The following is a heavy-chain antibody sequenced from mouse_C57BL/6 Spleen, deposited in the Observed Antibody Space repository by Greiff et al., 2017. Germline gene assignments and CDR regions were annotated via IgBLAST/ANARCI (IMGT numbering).Heavy chain of an antibody. CDR1: GYTFTDYE. Sequence: VKLMESGAELVRPGASVTLSCKASGYTFTDYEMHWVKQTPVHGLEWIGAIDPETGGTAYNQKFKGKAILTADKSSSTAYMELRSLTSEDSAVYYCTALGRGWFAYWGQGTLVTVSA. CDR3: TALGRGWFAY. J-gene: IGHJ3*01. CDR2: IDPETGGT. D-gene: IGHD4-1*01. V-gene: IGHV1-15*01.